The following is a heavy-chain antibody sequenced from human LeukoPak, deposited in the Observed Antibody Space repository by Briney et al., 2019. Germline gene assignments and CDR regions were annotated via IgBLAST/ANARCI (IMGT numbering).Heavy chain of an antibody. CDR3: ATGRYFDWLFINYSKYYYYYYYMDV. D-gene: IGHD3-9*01. Sequence: KPSETLSLTCTVSGGSISSYYWSWIRQPAGKGLEWIGRIYTSGSTNYNPSLKSRVTMSVDTSKNQFSLKLSSVTAADTAVYYCATGRYFDWLFINYSKYYYYYYYMDVWGKGTTVTISS. V-gene: IGHV4-4*07. J-gene: IGHJ6*03. CDR2: IYTSGST. CDR1: GGSISSYY.